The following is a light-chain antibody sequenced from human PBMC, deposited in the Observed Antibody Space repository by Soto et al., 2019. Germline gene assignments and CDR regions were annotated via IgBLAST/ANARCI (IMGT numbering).Light chain of an antibody. V-gene: IGKV1-12*01. Sequence: DIQMTHSPFSVSASIGDRVTITCRASQGISSGLGWYQQKPGKAPKLLIYAASSLQSGVPSRFSGSGSGTEFTLTISSLQSEDFAVYYCQQYNNWPPLTFGGGTKVDIK. CDR2: AAS. CDR1: QGISSG. CDR3: QQYNNWPPLT. J-gene: IGKJ4*01.